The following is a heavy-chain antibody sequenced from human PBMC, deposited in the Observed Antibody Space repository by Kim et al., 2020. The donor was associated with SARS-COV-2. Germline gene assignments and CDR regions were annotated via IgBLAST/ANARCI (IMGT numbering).Heavy chain of an antibody. CDR3: ARGRRSSSWYF. J-gene: IGHJ3*01. CDR1: GXSFSGYY. V-gene: IGHV4-34*01. CDR2: INHSGST. Sequence: SETLSLTCAXYGXSFSGYYWSWIRQPPGKGLEWIGEINHSGSTNYNPSLKSRVTISVDTSKNQFSLKLSSVTAADTAVYYCARGRRSSSWYFWGQGTMVT. D-gene: IGHD6-13*01.